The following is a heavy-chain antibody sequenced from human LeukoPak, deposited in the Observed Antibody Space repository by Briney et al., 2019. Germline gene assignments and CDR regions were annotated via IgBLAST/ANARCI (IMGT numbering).Heavy chain of an antibody. Sequence: GASVKASCKASGYTFNNYYIHWVRQAPGQGLEWMGLFNPSGDTTTYAQKFQGRVSMTRDRSTTTVNMELNSLTSDDTAVYFCARDLRFGDYKLGFWGQGTLVAVSS. D-gene: IGHD4-17*01. CDR3: ARDLRFGDYKLGF. CDR1: GYTFNNYY. CDR2: FNPSGDTT. V-gene: IGHV1-46*02. J-gene: IGHJ4*02.